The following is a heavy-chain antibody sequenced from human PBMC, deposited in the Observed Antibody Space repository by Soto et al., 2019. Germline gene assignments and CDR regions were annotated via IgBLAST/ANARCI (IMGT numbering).Heavy chain of an antibody. J-gene: IGHJ6*02. D-gene: IGHD2-21*02. CDR3: ARGVVVTAIHSTPATYGMDV. CDR2: IIPILGIA. V-gene: IGHV1-69*02. Sequence: QVQLVQSGAEVKKPESSVKVSCKASGGTFSSYTISWVRQAPGQGLEWMGRIIPILGIANYAQKFQGRVTITADKSTSTANMELSSLRPEDAAVYYCARGVVVTAIHSTPATYGMDVWCQGTTVTVSS. CDR1: GGTFSSYT.